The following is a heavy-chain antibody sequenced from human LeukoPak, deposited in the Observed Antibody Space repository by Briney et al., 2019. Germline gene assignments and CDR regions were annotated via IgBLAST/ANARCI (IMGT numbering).Heavy chain of an antibody. CDR2: ISGSGGST. J-gene: IGHJ5*02. D-gene: IGHD6-19*01. V-gene: IGHV3-23*01. CDR3: ATGIAVAGSAENH. Sequence: GGSLRLAWAASGFIFSSYAISWVRQAPGKGLEWVSAISGSGGSTYYADSVKGRFTISRDNSKNTLYLQMNSRRAEDTAVYYCATGIAVAGSAENHWGQGTLVTVSS. CDR1: GFIFSSYA.